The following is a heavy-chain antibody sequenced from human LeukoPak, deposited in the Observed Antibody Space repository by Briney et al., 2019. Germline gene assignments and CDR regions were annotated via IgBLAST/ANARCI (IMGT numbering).Heavy chain of an antibody. CDR3: ARDRGWYHADS. CDR1: GVTFSSYA. CDR2: INSDGSST. Sequence: GGSLRLSCAVSGVTFSSYAMAWVRQAPGKGLVWVSRINSDGSSTTYADSVKGRFTISRDNAKNSLYLQMNSLRAEDTGVYYCARDRGWYHADSWGQGTLVTVSS. J-gene: IGHJ4*02. V-gene: IGHV3-74*01. D-gene: IGHD6-19*01.